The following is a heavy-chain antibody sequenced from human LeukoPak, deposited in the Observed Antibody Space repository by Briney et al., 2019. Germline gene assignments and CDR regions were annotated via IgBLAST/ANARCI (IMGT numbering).Heavy chain of an antibody. CDR1: GGSFSNYY. CDR2: INHSGST. Sequence: SETLSLTCAVYGGSFSNYYLSWIRQPPGKGLEWIGEINHSGSTKYNPSLKSRVTTSVDTYQNQFSLNLRSVTAADTAVYYCARGLRGGGSYAMDVWGQGTTVTVYS. V-gene: IGHV4-34*01. J-gene: IGHJ6*02. D-gene: IGHD2-15*01. CDR3: ARGLRGGGSYAMDV.